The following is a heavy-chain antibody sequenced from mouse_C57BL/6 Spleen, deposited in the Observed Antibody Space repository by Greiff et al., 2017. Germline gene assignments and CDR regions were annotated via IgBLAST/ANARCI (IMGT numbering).Heavy chain of an antibody. D-gene: IGHD2-3*01. CDR3: AKEGYDGYYGAMDY. CDR1: GYAFSSSW. Sequence: QVQLKESGPELVKPGASVRISCKASGYAFSSSWMNWVKQRPGKGLEWIGRIYPGDGDTTYNGKFKGKATLTADKSSSTAYMQLSSLTSEDYAVYFCAKEGYDGYYGAMDYWGQGTSVTVSS. V-gene: IGHV1-82*01. CDR2: IYPGDGDT. J-gene: IGHJ4*01.